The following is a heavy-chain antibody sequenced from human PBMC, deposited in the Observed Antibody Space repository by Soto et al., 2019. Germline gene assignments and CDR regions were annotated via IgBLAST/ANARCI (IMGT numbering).Heavy chain of an antibody. CDR1: GFTFSSYV. V-gene: IGHV3-30*18. J-gene: IGHJ4*02. Sequence: GSLRLSCAASGFTFSSYVMHWVRQAPGKGLEWVAVVSNDGSNKDYADSVKGRFTISRDNSKNTLYLQMNSLRAEDTAVYYCAKVLLTYTSGWYHPHFDYWGQGTLVTVSS. D-gene: IGHD6-19*01. CDR3: AKVLLTYTSGWYHPHFDY. CDR2: VSNDGSNK.